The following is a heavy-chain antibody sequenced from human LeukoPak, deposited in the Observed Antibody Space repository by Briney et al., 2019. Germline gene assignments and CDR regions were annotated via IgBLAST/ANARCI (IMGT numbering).Heavy chain of an antibody. D-gene: IGHD6-13*01. V-gene: IGHV4-30-2*01. CDR1: GGSISSGDYS. Sequence: PSETLSLTCDVSGGSISSGDYSWSWIRQPPGKGLEGIGYIYHSGSTYYNPSLQSRLTISVDRSKNPFSLKLTSVTAADTAVYYCATGGRAARLDYWGQGTLVTVSS. CDR3: ATGGRAARLDY. J-gene: IGHJ4*02. CDR2: IYHSGST.